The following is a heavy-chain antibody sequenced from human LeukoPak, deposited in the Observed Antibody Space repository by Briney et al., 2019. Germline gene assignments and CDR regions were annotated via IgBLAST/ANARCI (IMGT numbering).Heavy chain of an antibody. Sequence: GGSLRLSCAASGFTFSSYAMSWVRQAPGKGLEWVSAISGSGGSTYYADSVRGRFTISRDNSKNTLYLQMNSLRYEDTAVYYCARAPMTTVTTADYWGQGTLVTVSS. CDR1: GFTFSSYA. CDR3: ARAPMTTVTTADY. J-gene: IGHJ4*02. CDR2: ISGSGGST. V-gene: IGHV3-23*01. D-gene: IGHD4-17*01.